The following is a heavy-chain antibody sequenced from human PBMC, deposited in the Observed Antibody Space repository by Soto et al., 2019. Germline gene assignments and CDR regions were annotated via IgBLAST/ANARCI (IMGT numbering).Heavy chain of an antibody. Sequence: GASVKVSCKASGSTITSSGISWVRQPPGQGLEWMGWILAYNGNTNYEQKIQSRVTMTTDASTSTAHMEMRSLRYGETAVCYCARGGDTTCNYHGMEVWGQGTTVP. CDR3: ARGGDTTCNYHGMEV. V-gene: IGHV1-18*01. CDR2: ILAYNGNT. CDR1: GSTITSSG. J-gene: IGHJ6*01. D-gene: IGHD2-21*01.